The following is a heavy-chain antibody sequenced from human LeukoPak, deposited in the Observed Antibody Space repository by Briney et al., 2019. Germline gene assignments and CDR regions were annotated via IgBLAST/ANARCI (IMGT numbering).Heavy chain of an antibody. Sequence: GGSLRLSCAASGFTVSSNYMSWVRQAPGKGLEWVSVIYSGGSTYYADSVKGRFTISRDNSKNTLYLQMNSLRAEDTAVYYCAKVLGDCSSTSCYCVDYWGQGTLVTVSS. CDR2: IYSGGST. V-gene: IGHV3-53*01. CDR3: AKVLGDCSSTSCYCVDY. D-gene: IGHD2-2*01. CDR1: GFTVSSNY. J-gene: IGHJ4*02.